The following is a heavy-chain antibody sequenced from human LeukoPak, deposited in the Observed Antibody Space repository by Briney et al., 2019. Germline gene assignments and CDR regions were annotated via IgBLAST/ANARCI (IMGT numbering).Heavy chain of an antibody. CDR1: GYTFTSYG. CDR2: ISAYNGNT. Sequence: ASAKVSCKASGYTFTSYGISWVRQAPGQGLEWMGWISAYNGNTNYAQKLQGRVTMTTDTSTSTAYMELRSLRSDDTAVYYCARDHKVVVAATGYFQHWGQGTLVTVSS. J-gene: IGHJ1*01. CDR3: ARDHKVVVAATGYFQH. V-gene: IGHV1-18*01. D-gene: IGHD2-15*01.